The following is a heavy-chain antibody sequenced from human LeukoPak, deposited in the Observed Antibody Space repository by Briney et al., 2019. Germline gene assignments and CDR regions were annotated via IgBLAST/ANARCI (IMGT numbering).Heavy chain of an antibody. J-gene: IGHJ4*02. D-gene: IGHD2-2*01. CDR1: GGSISSYY. Sequence: PSETLSLTCTVSGGSISSYYWSWIRQPPGKGLEWIGYIYYSGSTNYNPSLKSRVTISVDTSKNQFSLKLSSVTAADTAVYYCARGASTPRPYYFDYWGQGTLVTVSS. CDR2: IYYSGST. V-gene: IGHV4-59*12. CDR3: ARGASTPRPYYFDY.